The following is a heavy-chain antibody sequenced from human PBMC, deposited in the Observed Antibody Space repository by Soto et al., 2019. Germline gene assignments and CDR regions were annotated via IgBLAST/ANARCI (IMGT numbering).Heavy chain of an antibody. V-gene: IGHV4-61*01. Sequence: SETLSLTCTVSGGSISSGSYYWNWIRQPPGRGLEWIGYIYYSGSTNYNPSLKSRVTISVDTSKSQLSLKMTSVTAADTAVYYCARERGGSKYYYYYGMDVWGQGTMVTVSS. J-gene: IGHJ6*02. CDR2: IYYSGST. CDR3: ARERGGSKYYYYYGMDV. CDR1: GGSISSGSYY.